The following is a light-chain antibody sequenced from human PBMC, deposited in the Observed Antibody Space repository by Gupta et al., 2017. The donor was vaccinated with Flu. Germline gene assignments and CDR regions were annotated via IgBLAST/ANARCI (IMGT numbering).Light chain of an antibody. J-gene: IGKJ4*01. CDR2: DAS. CDR1: QSVSSY. V-gene: IGKV3-11*01. CDR3: QQRSNWRRLT. Sequence: EIVLTQSPATLSLSPGERATLSCRASQSVSSYLAWYQQKPGQAPRLLIYDASNRATGIPARFSGRASGTDFTLTISSLEPEDFAVYYCQQRSNWRRLTFGGGTKVELQ.